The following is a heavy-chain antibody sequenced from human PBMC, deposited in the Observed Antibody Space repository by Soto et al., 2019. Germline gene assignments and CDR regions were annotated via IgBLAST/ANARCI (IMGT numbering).Heavy chain of an antibody. D-gene: IGHD5-18*01. CDR2: IIPIFGTA. CDR3: ARIPYGYSYGWDSYYGMDG. Sequence: SVKVSCKASGGTFSIYAISWVRQAPVQGLEWMGGIIPIFGTANYAQKFQGRVTITADESTSTAYMELSSLRSEDTAVYYCARIPYGYSYGWDSYYGMDGWGKGTTVTV. V-gene: IGHV1-69*13. CDR1: GGTFSIYA. J-gene: IGHJ6*01.